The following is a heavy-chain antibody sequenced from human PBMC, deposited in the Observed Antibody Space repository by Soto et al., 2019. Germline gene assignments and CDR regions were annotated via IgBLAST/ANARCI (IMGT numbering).Heavy chain of an antibody. Sequence: EVQLVESGGGLVQPGRSLRLSSAASGFTFDDYAMHWVRQAPGKGLEWVSGISWNSGSIGYADSVKGRFTISRDNAKNSLYLQMNSLRAEDTALYYCAKDSLRGVSSSGRYYYFDYWGQGTLVTVSS. V-gene: IGHV3-9*01. D-gene: IGHD6-19*01. CDR3: AKDSLRGVSSSGRYYYFDY. CDR1: GFTFDDYA. J-gene: IGHJ4*02. CDR2: ISWNSGSI.